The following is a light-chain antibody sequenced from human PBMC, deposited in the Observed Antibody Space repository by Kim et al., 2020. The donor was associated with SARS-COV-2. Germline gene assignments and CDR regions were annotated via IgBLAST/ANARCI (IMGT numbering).Light chain of an antibody. CDR2: AAS. Sequence: ASVGNRVPITCRARQGISTWLAWYQQQPGKAPKLLIYAASTLQSGVPSRFSGDGSGTDFTLTISSLQPEDFATYYCQQANSFPLTFGGGTKVDIK. V-gene: IGKV1-12*01. J-gene: IGKJ4*01. CDR3: QQANSFPLT. CDR1: QGISTW.